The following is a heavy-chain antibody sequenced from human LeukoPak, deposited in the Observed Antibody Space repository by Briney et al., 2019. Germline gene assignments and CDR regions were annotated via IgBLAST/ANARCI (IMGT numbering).Heavy chain of an antibody. V-gene: IGHV3-33*01. J-gene: IGHJ4*02. D-gene: IGHD3-10*01. CDR2: IWYDGSKK. CDR3: ARASGPFDY. CDR1: GFTFSSYG. Sequence: PGGPLRLSCEASGFTFSSYGMHWVRQAPGKGLEWVAVIWYDGSKKYYADSVKGRFTISRDNSKNTLYLQMNSLRAEDTAVYSCARASGPFDYWGQGTLVTVSS.